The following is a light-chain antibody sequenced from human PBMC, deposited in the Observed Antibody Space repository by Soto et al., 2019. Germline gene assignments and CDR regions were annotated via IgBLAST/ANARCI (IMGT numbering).Light chain of an antibody. Sequence: EIVLTQSPATLSLSPGERATLSCRASQSVSGSYLVWHQQKPGQAPRLLIYAASRRATGIPDRFSGSGSGTDFTLTISRLEPEDFAVYYCQQYGSSPWTFGQGTKVDIK. CDR2: AAS. V-gene: IGKV3-20*01. J-gene: IGKJ1*01. CDR3: QQYGSSPWT. CDR1: QSVSGSY.